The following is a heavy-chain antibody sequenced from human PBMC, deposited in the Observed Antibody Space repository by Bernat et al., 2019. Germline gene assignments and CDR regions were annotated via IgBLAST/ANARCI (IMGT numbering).Heavy chain of an antibody. CDR2: IWHDGSNK. D-gene: IGHD4-17*01. V-gene: IGHV3-33*01. CDR1: KFTFSSYG. J-gene: IGHJ4*02. Sequence: QVQLVESGGGVVQPGRSLRLSCEASKFTFSSYGMHWVRQAPGKGLEWVAVIWHDGSNKYYADSVKGRFTISRDNSKNTLYLQMNSLGAEDTAVYYCVRGPLNDGDPSDYWGQGTLVTVSS. CDR3: VRGPLNDGDPSDY.